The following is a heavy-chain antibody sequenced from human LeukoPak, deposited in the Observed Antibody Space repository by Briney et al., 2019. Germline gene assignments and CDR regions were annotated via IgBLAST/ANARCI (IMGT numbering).Heavy chain of an antibody. V-gene: IGHV1-46*01. D-gene: IGHD5-12*01. J-gene: IGHJ4*02. CDR2: INPSGGST. CDR1: GYTFTSYY. Sequence: ASVKVSCKASGYTFTSYYMHWVRQAPGQGLEWMGIINPSGGSTSYAQKFQGRVTMTRDTSTSTVYMELSSLRSEDTAVYYCARAGRGVATPQPADYWGQGTLVTVSS. CDR3: ARAGRGVATPQPADY.